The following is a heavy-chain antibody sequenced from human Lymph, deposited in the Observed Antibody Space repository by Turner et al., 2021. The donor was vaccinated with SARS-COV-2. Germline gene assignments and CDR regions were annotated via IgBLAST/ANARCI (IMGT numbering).Heavy chain of an antibody. V-gene: IGHV3-21*02. Sequence: EVPLSGSGGGLVKPGGSLSLSCAASAFTFSSYSMNWVRQAPGKGLEWVSFISGSSSYIYYADSGKGRFTISRDNAKNSLYLQMNSLRAEDTAVYYCARGGRPPWQWLGLGNFDYWGQGTLVTVSS. J-gene: IGHJ4*02. CDR3: ARGGRPPWQWLGLGNFDY. CDR2: ISGSSSYI. CDR1: AFTFSSYS. D-gene: IGHD6-19*01.